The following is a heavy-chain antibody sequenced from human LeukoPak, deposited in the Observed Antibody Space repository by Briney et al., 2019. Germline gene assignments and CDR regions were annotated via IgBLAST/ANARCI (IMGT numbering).Heavy chain of an antibody. Sequence: PGGSLRLSCAASGFTFSHYYMTWVRQAPGKGLEWVSSISGSSGYIFYADSVKGRFTISRDNAKNSLYLQMNSLRAEDTAVYYCARAEYYDFFGYMDVWGKGTTVTVSS. J-gene: IGHJ6*03. V-gene: IGHV3-21*06. CDR1: GFTFSHYY. D-gene: IGHD3-3*01. CDR3: ARAEYYDFFGYMDV. CDR2: ISGSSGYI.